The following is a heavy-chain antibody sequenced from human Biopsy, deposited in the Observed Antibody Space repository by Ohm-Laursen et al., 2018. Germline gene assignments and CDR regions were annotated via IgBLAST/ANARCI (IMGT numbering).Heavy chain of an antibody. D-gene: IGHD1/OR15-1a*01. J-gene: IGHJ6*02. CDR1: GDSISSDY. CDR3: AREGLDWDNRRYKGLDV. Sequence: GTLSLTCAVSGDSISSDYWTWIRRPAGKGLEWIGRIYGSGSTNYNPSLRGRVTLSGDTSKNQVSLRLRSVTAADTAVYYCAREGLDWDNRRYKGLDVWGQGAAVIVSS. CDR2: IYGSGST. V-gene: IGHV4-4*07.